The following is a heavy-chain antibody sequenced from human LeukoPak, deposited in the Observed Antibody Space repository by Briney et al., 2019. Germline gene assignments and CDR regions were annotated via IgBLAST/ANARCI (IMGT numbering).Heavy chain of an antibody. V-gene: IGHV3-48*01. Sequence: PGGSLRLSCAASGFTFSSYSMNWVRQAPGKGLEWVSYISSSSSTIYYADSVKGRFIISRDNAKNSLYLQMNSLRAEDTAVYYCARAGIAVAGAIDYWGQGTLVTVSS. J-gene: IGHJ4*02. CDR2: ISSSSSTI. D-gene: IGHD6-19*01. CDR3: ARAGIAVAGAIDY. CDR1: GFTFSSYS.